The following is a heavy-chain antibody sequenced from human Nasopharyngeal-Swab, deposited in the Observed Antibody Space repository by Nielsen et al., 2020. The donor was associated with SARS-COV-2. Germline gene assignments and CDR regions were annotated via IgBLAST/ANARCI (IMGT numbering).Heavy chain of an antibody. Sequence: GESLKISCAASGFTFSSYWMHWVRQAPGKGLVWVSRINSDGSSTSYADSVKGRFTISRDNAKNTLYLQMNSLRAEDTAVYYCAREASRSQYYYDSSGYNDAFDIWGQGTMVTVSS. CDR2: INSDGSST. CDR1: GFTFSSYW. V-gene: IGHV3-74*01. D-gene: IGHD3-22*01. J-gene: IGHJ3*02. CDR3: AREASRSQYYYDSSGYNDAFDI.